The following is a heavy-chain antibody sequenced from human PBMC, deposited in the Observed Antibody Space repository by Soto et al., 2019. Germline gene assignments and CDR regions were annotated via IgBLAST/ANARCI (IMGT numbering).Heavy chain of an antibody. CDR1: GFAFGNDG. CDR3: QSDRWENPAPKETVSQLDY. Sequence: GGSLRLSCAVSGFAFGNDGIHWVRLAPGKGLEWVAVIWSDGSSNYYGDSVKGRCTISRDNSKNTVYLQMNSLRAEYTATYYCQSDRWENPAPKETVSQLDYWGKGTLVTVS. D-gene: IGHD1-26*01. J-gene: IGHJ4*02. CDR2: IWSDGSSN. V-gene: IGHV3-33*01.